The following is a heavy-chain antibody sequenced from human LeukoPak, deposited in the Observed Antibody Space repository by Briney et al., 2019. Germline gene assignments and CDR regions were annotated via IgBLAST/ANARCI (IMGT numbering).Heavy chain of an antibody. CDR2: ISYDGSNK. CDR3: AKDQRLLWFGELLQWFDP. V-gene: IGHV3-30*18. D-gene: IGHD3-10*01. Sequence: GGSLRLSCAASGFTFSSYGMHWVRQAPGKGLEWVAVISYDGSNKYYADSVKGRFTISRDNSKNTLYLQMNSLRAEDTAVYYCAKDQRLLWFGELLQWFDPWGQGTLVAVSS. J-gene: IGHJ5*02. CDR1: GFTFSSYG.